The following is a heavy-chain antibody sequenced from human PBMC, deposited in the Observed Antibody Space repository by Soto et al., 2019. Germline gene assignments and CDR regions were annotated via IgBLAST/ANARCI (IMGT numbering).Heavy chain of an antibody. CDR2: IKQDGSEK. J-gene: IGHJ4*02. D-gene: IGHD2-2*01. Sequence: GGSLRLSCAASGFTFSSYWMSWVRQAPGKGLEWVANIKQDGSEKYYVDSVKGRFTISRDNAKNSLYLQMNSLRAEDTAVYYCARGGRPAIVVVPAAPIDYWGQGPLVTVSS. CDR3: ARGGRPAIVVVPAAPIDY. V-gene: IGHV3-7*04. CDR1: GFTFSSYW.